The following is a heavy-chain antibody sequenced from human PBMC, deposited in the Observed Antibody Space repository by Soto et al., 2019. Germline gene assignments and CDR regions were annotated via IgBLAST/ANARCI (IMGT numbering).Heavy chain of an antibody. V-gene: IGHV1-18*04. Sequence: GASVKVSCKASGYTFTSYGISWVRQAPGQGLEWMGWISAYNGNTNYAQKLQGRVTMTTDTSTSTAYMELRSLRSDDTAVYYCARVGDFWSGYGKNWFDPWGQGTQVTVSS. CDR1: GYTFTSYG. J-gene: IGHJ5*02. CDR2: ISAYNGNT. CDR3: ARVGDFWSGYGKNWFDP. D-gene: IGHD3-3*01.